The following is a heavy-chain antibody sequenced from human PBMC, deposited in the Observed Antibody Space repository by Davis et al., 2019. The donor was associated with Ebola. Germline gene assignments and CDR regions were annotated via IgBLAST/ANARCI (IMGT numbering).Heavy chain of an antibody. CDR2: ISAYNGNT. D-gene: IGHD4-17*01. Sequence: SEKVSCMASGYTFTSPGTFCVRQPPEQGLEWMGWISAYNGNTNYAQKLQGRVTMTTDTSTSTAYMELRSLRSDDTAVYYCARPRGLAVTLFDYWGQGTLVTVSS. CDR1: GYTFTSPG. CDR3: ARPRGLAVTLFDY. J-gene: IGHJ4*02. V-gene: IGHV1-18*01.